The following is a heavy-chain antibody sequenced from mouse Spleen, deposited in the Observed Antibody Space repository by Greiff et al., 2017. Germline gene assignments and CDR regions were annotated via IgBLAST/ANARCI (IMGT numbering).Heavy chain of an antibody. Sequence: EVQLQQSGPELVKPGASVKISCKASGYSFTGYYMNWVKQSPEKSLEWIGEINPSTGGTTYNQKFKAKATLTVDKSSSTAYMQLKSLTSEDSAVYYCARGPLYYDYDGYFDVWGAGTTVTVSS. CDR2: INPSTGGT. CDR1: GYSFTGYY. D-gene: IGHD2-4*01. V-gene: IGHV1-42*01. CDR3: ARGPLYYDYDGYFDV. J-gene: IGHJ1*01.